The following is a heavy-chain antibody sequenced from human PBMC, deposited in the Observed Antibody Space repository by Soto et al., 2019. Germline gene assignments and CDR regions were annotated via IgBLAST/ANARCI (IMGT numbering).Heavy chain of an antibody. V-gene: IGHV1-8*02. J-gene: IGHJ4*02. CDR2: MNPNSGNT. Sequence: ASVKVSCKASGYNFNTFDIYWVRQATGHGLEGRGWMNPNSGNTGYAEELRGRVTMTRNTSNTTAYMELTSLTSDDTGVYYCAGGNFRYWGQGTLVTVSS. CDR1: GYNFNTFD. CDR3: AGGNFRY.